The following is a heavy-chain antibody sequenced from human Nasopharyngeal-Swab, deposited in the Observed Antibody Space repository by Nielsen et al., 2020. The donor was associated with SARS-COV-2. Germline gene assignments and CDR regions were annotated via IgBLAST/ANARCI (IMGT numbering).Heavy chain of an antibody. CDR2: FNPSGGST. V-gene: IGHV1-46*01. D-gene: IGHD6-13*01. CDR3: ARDVETAPIAAAGSDAFDI. Sequence: WGREAPEQGLEWMGIFNPSGGSTSYAQKFQGRVTMTRDTSTSTVYMELSSLRSENTAVYYCARDVETAPIAAAGSDAFDIWGQGTMVTVSS. J-gene: IGHJ3*02.